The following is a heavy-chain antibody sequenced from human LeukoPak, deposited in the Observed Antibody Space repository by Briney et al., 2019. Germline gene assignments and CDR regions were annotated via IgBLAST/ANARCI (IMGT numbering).Heavy chain of an antibody. CDR3: AKVPGHRWLQLDAFDI. D-gene: IGHD5-24*01. Sequence: GGSLRLSCAASGFTFSSYAMSWVRQAPGKGLEWVSAISGSGGSTYYADSVKGRFTISRDNSKNTLYLQMNSLRAEDTAVYYSAKVPGHRWLQLDAFDIWGQGTMVTVSS. CDR2: ISGSGGST. J-gene: IGHJ3*02. V-gene: IGHV3-23*01. CDR1: GFTFSSYA.